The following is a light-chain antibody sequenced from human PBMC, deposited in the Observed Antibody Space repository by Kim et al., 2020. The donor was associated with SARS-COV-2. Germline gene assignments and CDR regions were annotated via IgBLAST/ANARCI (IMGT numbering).Light chain of an antibody. CDR3: HQFHLYPRT. Sequence: ASVGDRVTITCRASQDISNYLAWYQQDLGKAPKLLIFAASTLESGVPSRISGRGSGTEFTLTISGLQPEDFATYFCHQFHLYPRTFGQGTKVDIK. V-gene: IGKV1-9*01. CDR2: AAS. J-gene: IGKJ1*01. CDR1: QDISNY.